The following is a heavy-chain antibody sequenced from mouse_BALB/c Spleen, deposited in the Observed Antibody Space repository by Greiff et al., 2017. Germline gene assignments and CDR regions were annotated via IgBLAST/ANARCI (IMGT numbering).Heavy chain of an antibody. J-gene: IGHJ4*01. D-gene: IGHD2-1*01. V-gene: IGHV5-6-5*01. CDR2: ISSGGST. CDR3: ARGMVTPHYYAMDY. CDR1: GFTFSSYA. Sequence: EVMLVESGGGLVKPGGSLKLSCAASGFTFSSYAMSWVRQTPEKRLEWVASISSGGSTYYPDSVKGRFTISRDNARNILYLQMSSLRSEDTAMYYCARGMVTPHYYAMDYWGQGTSVTVSS.